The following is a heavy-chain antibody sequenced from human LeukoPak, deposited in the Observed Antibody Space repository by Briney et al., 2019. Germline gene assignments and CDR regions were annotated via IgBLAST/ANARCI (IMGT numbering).Heavy chain of an antibody. D-gene: IGHD3-22*01. Sequence: GGSLRLSCAASGFTFSSYNMNWVRQAPGKGLEWVSTISGGGGSTYSADSVMGRFTISRDNSKTTLYLQMNSLRAEDAAVYYCAKENWVYNWKYDSSGSGINYWGQGTLVTVSS. CDR2: ISGGGGST. CDR3: AKENWVYNWKYDSSGSGINY. CDR1: GFTFSSYN. J-gene: IGHJ4*02. V-gene: IGHV3-23*01.